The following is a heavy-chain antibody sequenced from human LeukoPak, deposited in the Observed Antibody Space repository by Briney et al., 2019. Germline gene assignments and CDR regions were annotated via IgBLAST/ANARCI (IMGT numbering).Heavy chain of an antibody. Sequence: GGSLRLSCAASGFTFSSYEMNWVRQAPGKGLEWVSYISSSGSTIYYADSVKGRFTISRDNAKNTLYLQMNSLRAEDTAVYYCARDKDIRYYDSSGYWDYWGQGTLVTVSS. CDR3: ARDKDIRYYDSSGYWDY. J-gene: IGHJ4*02. V-gene: IGHV3-48*03. CDR2: ISSSGSTI. D-gene: IGHD3-22*01. CDR1: GFTFSSYE.